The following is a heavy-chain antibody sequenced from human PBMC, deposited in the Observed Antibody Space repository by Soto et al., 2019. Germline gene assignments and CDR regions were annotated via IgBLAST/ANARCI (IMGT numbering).Heavy chain of an antibody. J-gene: IGHJ6*02. CDR3: ASSTVAYSTRGYYYYYGMDV. CDR1: GGSISSYY. CDR2: IYYSGST. Sequence: PSETLSLTCTVSGGSISSYYWSWIRQPPGKGLEWIGYIYYSGSTNYNPSLKSRVTISVDTSKNQFSLKLSSVTAADTAVYYCASSTVAYSTRGYYYYYGMDVWGQGTTVTVYS. V-gene: IGHV4-59*01. D-gene: IGHD6-13*01.